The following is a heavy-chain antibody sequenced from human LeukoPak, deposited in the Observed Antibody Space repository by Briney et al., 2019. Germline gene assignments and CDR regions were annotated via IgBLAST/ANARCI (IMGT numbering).Heavy chain of an antibody. CDR1: GFRFSSYA. CDR3: AKERDYGPADY. D-gene: IGHD4/OR15-4a*01. Sequence: GGSLRLSCVGSGFRFSSYAMSWVRQAPEKGLEWVSGIYENGGTTHYADSVKGRFSISRDNSKNTLYLQMDSLRGEDTAIYYCAKERDYGPADYWGQGTLVTVSS. V-gene: IGHV3-23*01. J-gene: IGHJ4*02. CDR2: IYENGGTT.